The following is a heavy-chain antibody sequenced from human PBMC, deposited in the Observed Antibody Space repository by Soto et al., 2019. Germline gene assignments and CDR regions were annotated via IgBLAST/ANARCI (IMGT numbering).Heavy chain of an antibody. CDR2: ISASSSSV. V-gene: IGHV3-23*01. D-gene: IGHD3-22*01. J-gene: IGHJ4*02. CDR3: AKDYYYDSTGLFFDS. Sequence: EVQLLESGGALVQPGGSLRLSCEASGFSLGRYAMSWVRQAPGKGLEWISVISASSSSVSYADSVKRRFTISNDNSENTLFMQENSLRVEDTAVYYCAKDYYYDSTGLFFDSWGQGTLVTVSS. CDR1: GFSLGRYA.